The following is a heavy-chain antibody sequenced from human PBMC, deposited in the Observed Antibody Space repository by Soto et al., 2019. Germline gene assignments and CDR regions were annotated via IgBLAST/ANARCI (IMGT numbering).Heavy chain of an antibody. V-gene: IGHV1-3*01. CDR1: GYTFTDSA. Sequence: QVQLVQSGAEVKKPGASVKIFCKASGYTFTDSAIHWVRQAPGQSLELLGWIAPGNGNTKYSQKFQGRVTITRDTSATTSYMEVISLRSEDTAVYYCAKGSRMWTPDYWGQGTLVTVSS. D-gene: IGHD2-21*01. CDR2: IAPGNGNT. J-gene: IGHJ4*02. CDR3: AKGSRMWTPDY.